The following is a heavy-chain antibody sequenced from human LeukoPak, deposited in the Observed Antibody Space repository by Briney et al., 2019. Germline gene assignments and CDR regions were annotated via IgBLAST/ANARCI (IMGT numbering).Heavy chain of an antibody. CDR2: ISAYNGNT. V-gene: IGHV1-18*01. Sequence: ASVKVSCKASGYTFTSYGISWVRQAPGQGLEWMGWISAYNGNTNYAQKLQGRVTMTTDTSTSTAYMELRSLRSDDTAVYYCARDSGSSGKYYDSSGYWTISIKGNFDSWGQGTLVTVSS. J-gene: IGHJ4*02. CDR1: GYTFTSYG. D-gene: IGHD3-22*01. CDR3: ARDSGSSGKYYDSSGYWTISIKGNFDS.